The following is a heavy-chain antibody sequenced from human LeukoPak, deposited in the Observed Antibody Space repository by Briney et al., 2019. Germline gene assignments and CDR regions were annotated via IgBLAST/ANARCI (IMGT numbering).Heavy chain of an antibody. CDR1: GFTVSSNY. Sequence: PGGSLRPSCAASGFTVSSNYMSWVRQAPGKGLEWVSVIYSGGSTYYADSVKGRFTISRDNSKNTLYLQMNSLRAEDTAVYYCARMLDGSYGAFDYWGQGTLVTVSS. CDR3: ARMLDGSYGAFDY. J-gene: IGHJ4*02. CDR2: IYSGGST. V-gene: IGHV3-53*01. D-gene: IGHD1-26*01.